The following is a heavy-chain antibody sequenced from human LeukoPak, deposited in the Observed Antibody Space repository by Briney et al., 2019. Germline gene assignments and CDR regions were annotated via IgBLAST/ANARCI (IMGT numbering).Heavy chain of an antibody. J-gene: IGHJ6*04. CDR2: IKSKTDGGTT. CDR3: TTDGRVSTMVRGVIYYYYGMDV. D-gene: IGHD3-10*01. V-gene: IGHV3-15*01. CDR1: GFTFSNAW. Sequence: GGTLRLSCAASGFTFSNAWMSWVRQAPGKGLEWVGRIKSKTDGGTTDYAAPVNGTFTISRDDSKDTLYLKMNSLKTEDTAVYDCTTDGRVSTMVRGVIYYYYGMDVWGKGTTVTVSS.